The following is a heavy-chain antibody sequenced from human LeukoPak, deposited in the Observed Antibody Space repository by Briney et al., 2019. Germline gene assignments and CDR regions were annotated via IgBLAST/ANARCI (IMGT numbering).Heavy chain of an antibody. V-gene: IGHV3-23*01. Sequence: GGSLRLSCAASGFTFSNYGMSWVRQAPGKGLEWVSGISGSGGSTYYADSVKGRFTISRDNSKNTLFLQMNSLRAEDTAVYYCARDFGQWQLNGGYYFDYWGQGTLVTVSS. CDR1: GFTFSNYG. CDR2: ISGSGGST. D-gene: IGHD1-26*01. CDR3: ARDFGQWQLNGGYYFDY. J-gene: IGHJ4*02.